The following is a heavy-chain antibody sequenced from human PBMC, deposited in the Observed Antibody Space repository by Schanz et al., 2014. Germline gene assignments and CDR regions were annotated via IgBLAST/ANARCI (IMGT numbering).Heavy chain of an antibody. CDR2: ISYHGSER. Sequence: QVQLVESGGGVVQPGRSLRLSCAGSGFSFSDYGMHWVRQAPGRGLEWVAVISYHGSERYYADSVKGRFTISRDNSKNTLYLQMNSLRTGDTAVYFCAREYASTWFESNVMAGRIDNWGQGTLVTVSS. V-gene: IGHV3-30*03. D-gene: IGHD2-8*01. J-gene: IGHJ4*02. CDR1: GFSFSDYG. CDR3: AREYASTWFESNVMAGRIDN.